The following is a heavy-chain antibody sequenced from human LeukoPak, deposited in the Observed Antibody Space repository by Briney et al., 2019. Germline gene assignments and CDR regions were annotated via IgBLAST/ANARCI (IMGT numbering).Heavy chain of an antibody. Sequence: GESLNISFRGSGYSFNTYWIGWVRQMPGKGLEWIGIIYPGDSDTRYSPSFRGQVTMSADKSINTAYLQWSSLKASDTAMYFCARRQGCSTSSCPPDSWGQGTLVTVSS. D-gene: IGHD2-2*01. CDR2: IYPGDSDT. V-gene: IGHV5-51*01. CDR3: ARRQGCSTSSCPPDS. CDR1: GYSFNTYW. J-gene: IGHJ4*02.